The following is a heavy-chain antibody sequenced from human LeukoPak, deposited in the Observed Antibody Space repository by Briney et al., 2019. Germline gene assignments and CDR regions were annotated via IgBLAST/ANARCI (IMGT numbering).Heavy chain of an antibody. CDR2: INWNGGST. Sequence: GGSLRLSWAASGFTFDDYGMSWLRKAPGKGLEWVSGINWNGGSTGYADSVKGRFTISRDNSKNTLYLQMNSLRAEDTAVYYCAKRDAPGYSYGLPGDFDYWGQGTLVTVSS. J-gene: IGHJ4*02. V-gene: IGHV3-20*04. CDR3: AKRDAPGYSYGLPGDFDY. D-gene: IGHD5-18*01. CDR1: GFTFDDYG.